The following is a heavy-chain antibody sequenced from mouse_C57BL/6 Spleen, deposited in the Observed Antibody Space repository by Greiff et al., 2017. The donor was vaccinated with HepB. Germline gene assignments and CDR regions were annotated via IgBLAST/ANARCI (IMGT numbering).Heavy chain of an antibody. Sequence: QVQLQQPGAELVRPGSSVKLSCKASGYTFTSYWLDWVQQRPGQGLEWIGNIYPSDSETHYNQKFKDKATLTVDKSSSTAYMQLSSLTSEDSAVYYCARGNYKGFAYWGQGTLVTVSA. D-gene: IGHD2-1*01. V-gene: IGHV1-61*01. CDR3: ARGNYKGFAY. CDR1: GYTFTSYW. CDR2: IYPSDSET. J-gene: IGHJ3*01.